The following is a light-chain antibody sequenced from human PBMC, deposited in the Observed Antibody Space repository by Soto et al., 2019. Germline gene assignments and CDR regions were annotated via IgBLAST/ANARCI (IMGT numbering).Light chain of an antibody. CDR1: QSVTNSF. CDR3: QQYSDLPMT. V-gene: IGKV3-20*01. J-gene: IGKJ5*01. Sequence: EVVLAQSPCTLSFSPVERSTLSFIASQSVTNSFLAWYQQKPGQAPRLLIYGASRRATGIPDRFSGSASGTDFTLTISRLEPEDFAVYFCQQYSDLPMTFGQGTRLEIK. CDR2: GAS.